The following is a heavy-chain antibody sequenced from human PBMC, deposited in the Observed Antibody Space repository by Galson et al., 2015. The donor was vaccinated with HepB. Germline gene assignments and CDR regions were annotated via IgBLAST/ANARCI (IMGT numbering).Heavy chain of an antibody. D-gene: IGHD1-26*01. Sequence: SLRLSCAASGFTVSSNYMSWVRQAPGKGLEWVSVIYSGGSTYYADSVKGRFTISRDNSKNTLYLQMNSLRAEDTAVYYCARGRVGATTPFDYWGQGTLVTVSS. CDR2: IYSGGST. V-gene: IGHV3-53*01. CDR1: GFTVSSNY. J-gene: IGHJ4*02. CDR3: ARGRVGATTPFDY.